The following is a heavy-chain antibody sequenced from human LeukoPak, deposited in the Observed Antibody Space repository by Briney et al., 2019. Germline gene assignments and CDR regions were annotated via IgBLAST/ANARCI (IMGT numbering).Heavy chain of an antibody. D-gene: IGHD3-9*01. CDR3: ARGERYFDWLLRHDWFDP. CDR1: GYTFTSYG. CDR2: ISAYNGNT. Sequence: GASVKVSCKASGYTFTSYGISWVRQAPGQGLEWMGWISAYNGNTNSVQKLQGRVTMTTDTSTSTAYMELRSLRSDDTAVYYCARGERYFDWLLRHDWFDPWGQGTLVTVSS. V-gene: IGHV1-18*01. J-gene: IGHJ5*02.